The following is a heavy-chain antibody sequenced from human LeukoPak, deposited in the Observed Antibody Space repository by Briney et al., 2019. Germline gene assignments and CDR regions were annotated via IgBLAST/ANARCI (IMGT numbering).Heavy chain of an antibody. CDR2: IKHGGSEK. Sequence: GGSLRLSCAVSGLTFSGQWMNWVRQAPGQGLEWVANIKHGGSEKYYVDSVKGRFTISSEDAKSSLSLQMNSVRAEDTAVYYCAYSNNLNYWGQGTLVTVSS. V-gene: IGHV3-7*01. CDR3: AYSNNLNY. J-gene: IGHJ4*02. D-gene: IGHD6-13*01. CDR1: GLTFSGQW.